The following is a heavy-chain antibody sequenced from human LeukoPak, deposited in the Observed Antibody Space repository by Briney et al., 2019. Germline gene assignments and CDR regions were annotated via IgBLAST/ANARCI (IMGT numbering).Heavy chain of an antibody. V-gene: IGHV1-2*06. CDR1: DYTFTGYF. CDR3: ANHWFGELSRFDY. D-gene: IGHD3-10*01. Sequence: GASVKVSCKAFDYTFTGYFMHWVRQAPGQGLEWMGRINPNSGGTNYAQEFQGRVTMTRDTSISTAYMELSRLRSDDTAVYYCANHWFGELSRFDYWGQGTLVTVSS. J-gene: IGHJ4*02. CDR2: INPNSGGT.